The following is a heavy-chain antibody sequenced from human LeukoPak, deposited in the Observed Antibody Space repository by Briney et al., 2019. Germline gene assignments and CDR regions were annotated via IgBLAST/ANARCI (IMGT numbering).Heavy chain of an antibody. CDR1: GGSISSSNW. J-gene: IGHJ6*03. D-gene: IGHD4-17*01. V-gene: IGHV4-4*02. Sequence: PSETLSLTCAVSGGSISSSNWWSWVRQPPGKGLEWIGEIYHSGSTNYNPSLKSRVTISVDKSKNQFSLKLSSVTAADTAVYYCARVRGDYGEDSYYYYMDVWGKGTTVTISS. CDR2: IYHSGST. CDR3: ARVRGDYGEDSYYYYMDV.